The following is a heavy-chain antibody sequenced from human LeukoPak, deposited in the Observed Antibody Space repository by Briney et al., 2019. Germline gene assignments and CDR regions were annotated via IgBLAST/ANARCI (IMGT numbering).Heavy chain of an antibody. CDR1: GFTFSGSA. D-gene: IGHD5-24*01. CDR2: IRSKANSYAT. Sequence: GSLRLSCAASGFTFSGSAMHWVRQASGKGLEWVGRIRSKANSYATAYAASVKGRFTISRDDSKNTAYLQMNSLKTEDTAVYYCTALLTHILQKQVGYYMDVWGKGTTVTVSS. J-gene: IGHJ6*03. CDR3: TALLTHILQKQVGYYMDV. V-gene: IGHV3-73*01.